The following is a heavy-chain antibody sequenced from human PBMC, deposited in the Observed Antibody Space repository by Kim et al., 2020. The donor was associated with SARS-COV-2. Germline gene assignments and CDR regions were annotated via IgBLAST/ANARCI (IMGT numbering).Heavy chain of an antibody. CDR2: IYYSGST. CDR3: ARVPPHYSSSYGMDV. Sequence: SETLSLTCTVSGGSISSYYWSWIRQPPGKGLEWIGYIYYSGSTNYNPSLKSRVTISVDTSKNQFSLKLSSVTAADTAVYYCARVPPHYSSSYGMDVWGQGTTVTVSS. J-gene: IGHJ6*02. V-gene: IGHV4-59*01. D-gene: IGHD6-6*01. CDR1: GGSISSYY.